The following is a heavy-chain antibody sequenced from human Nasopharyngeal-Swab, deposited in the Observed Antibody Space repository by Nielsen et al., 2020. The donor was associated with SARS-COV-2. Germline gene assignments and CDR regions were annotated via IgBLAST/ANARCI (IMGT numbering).Heavy chain of an antibody. D-gene: IGHD6-19*01. CDR1: GFSFSTYW. J-gene: IGHJ4*02. V-gene: IGHV3-74*01. CDR3: VKYGSG. Sequence: GESLKISCAASGFSFSTYWMDWVRQAPGKGPEWVSRIDNDGRRTFYADLVKGRFTISRDNTKNTLYPQMNSLSAEDTALYYCVKYGSGWGQGTLVTVSS. CDR2: IDNDGRRT.